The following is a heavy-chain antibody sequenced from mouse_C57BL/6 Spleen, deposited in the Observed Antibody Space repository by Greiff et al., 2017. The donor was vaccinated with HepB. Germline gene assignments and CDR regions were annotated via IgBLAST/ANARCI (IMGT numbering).Heavy chain of an antibody. Sequence: VQLQQSGAELARPGASVKMSCKASGYTFTSYTMHWVKQRPGQGLEWIGYINPSSGYTKYNQKFKDKATLTADKSSSTAYMQLSSLTSEDSAVYYCAGGPYGNYYLDYWGQGTTLTVSS. D-gene: IGHD2-1*01. V-gene: IGHV1-4*01. CDR1: GYTFTSYT. CDR3: AGGPYGNYYLDY. J-gene: IGHJ2*01. CDR2: INPSSGYT.